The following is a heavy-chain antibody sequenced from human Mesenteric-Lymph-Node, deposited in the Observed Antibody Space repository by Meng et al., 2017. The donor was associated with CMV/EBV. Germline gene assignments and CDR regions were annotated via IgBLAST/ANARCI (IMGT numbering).Heavy chain of an antibody. J-gene: IGHJ6*02. CDR1: GFTFSSYA. CDR3: AKLGYCSTTSCSDYGMDV. CDR2: FSGSGGST. Sequence: ETLSLTCAASGFTFSSYAMSWVRQAPGKGLEWVSTFSGSGGSTYYADSVEGRFTISRDNSKNTLYLQMNSLRAEDTAVYYCAKLGYCSTTSCSDYGMDVWGQGTTVTVSS. V-gene: IGHV3-23*01. D-gene: IGHD2-2*03.